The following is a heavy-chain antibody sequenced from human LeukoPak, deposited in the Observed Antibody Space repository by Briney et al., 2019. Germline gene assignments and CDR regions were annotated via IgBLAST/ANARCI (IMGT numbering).Heavy chain of an antibody. Sequence: SETLFLTCTVSGGSISSSSYYWGWIRQPPGKGLEWIGSIYYSGSTYYNPSLKSRVTISVDTSKNQFSLKLSSVTAADTAVYYCARGGSGPMIRGAFDYWGQGTLVTVSS. CDR3: ARGGSGPMIRGAFDY. D-gene: IGHD3-22*01. V-gene: IGHV4-39*07. J-gene: IGHJ4*02. CDR1: GGSISSSSYY. CDR2: IYYSGST.